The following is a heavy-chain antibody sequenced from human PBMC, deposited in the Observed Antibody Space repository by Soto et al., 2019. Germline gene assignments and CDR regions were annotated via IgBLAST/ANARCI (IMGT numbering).Heavy chain of an antibody. D-gene: IGHD1-26*01. J-gene: IGHJ4*02. Sequence: EVQLVESGGGLVQPGGSLRLSCAASGFTFSSYSMNWVRQAPGKGLEWVSYISSSSSTIYYADSVKGRFTISRENAKNALDPQMNSRRAEDKGVYYSAREGGELNDFDDWGQGTLVTVSS. CDR3: AREGGELNDFDD. CDR1: GFTFSSYS. V-gene: IGHV3-48*01. CDR2: ISSSSSTI.